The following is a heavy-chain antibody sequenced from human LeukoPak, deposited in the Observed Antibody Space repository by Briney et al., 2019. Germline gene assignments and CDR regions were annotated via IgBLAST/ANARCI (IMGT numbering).Heavy chain of an antibody. V-gene: IGHV3-15*01. CDR2: IKSKTHGGTT. D-gene: IGHD3-9*01. Sequence: GGSLRLSCAASGFSFKNVWMSWVRQAPGKGLEWVGRIKSKTHGGTTDYAAAVKGRSTISRDDSKSTLYLQMNSLKTEDTALYYCTTWNYDILTGYSIWGQGTLVTVSS. J-gene: IGHJ4*02. CDR3: TTWNYDILTGYSI. CDR1: GFSFKNVW.